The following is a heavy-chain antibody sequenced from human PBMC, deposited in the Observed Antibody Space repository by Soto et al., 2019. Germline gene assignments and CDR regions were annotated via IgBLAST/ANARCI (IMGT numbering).Heavy chain of an antibody. CDR1: GFTFSSYA. V-gene: IGHV3-30-3*01. CDR3: ASTGENDALDI. CDR2: ISYDGSNK. Sequence: GGSLRLSCAASGFTFSSYAMHWVRQAPGKGLEWVAVISYDGSNKYYADSVKGRFTISRDNSKNTLYLQMNSLRAEDTAVYYCASTGENDALDIWGQGKMVTVSS. J-gene: IGHJ3*02. D-gene: IGHD3-16*01.